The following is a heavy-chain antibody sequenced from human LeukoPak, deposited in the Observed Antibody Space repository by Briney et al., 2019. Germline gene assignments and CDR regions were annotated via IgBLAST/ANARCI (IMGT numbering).Heavy chain of an antibody. D-gene: IGHD2-21*01. J-gene: IGHJ4*02. Sequence: GGSLRLSCAASGFTFNIYGIHWVRQAPGKGLEWVAFIWYDGSKKYYADSVKGRFTISRDNSKNMVSLEMNSLRTEDTAVYYCAKDVNAYCSGDCSDYWGQGTLVTVSS. CDR1: GFTFNIYG. CDR2: IWYDGSKK. V-gene: IGHV3-30*02. CDR3: AKDVNAYCSGDCSDY.